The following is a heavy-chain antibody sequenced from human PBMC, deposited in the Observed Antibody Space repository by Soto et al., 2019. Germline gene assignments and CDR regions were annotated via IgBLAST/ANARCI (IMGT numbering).Heavy chain of an antibody. CDR3: ARVSGWQQCNDAFDM. D-gene: IGHD2-8*01. CDR2: INFSGGTT. J-gene: IGHJ3*02. Sequence: QVQLVQSGAEVKKPGASVKISCKASGYTLASFHAHWVRQAPGQGLEWMGMINFSGGTTTYAQKFQGRVTMTRDTTTSTVHMELGSLRSEDTAVYYCARVSGWQQCNDAFDMWGQGTTVTVSS. CDR1: GYTLASFH. V-gene: IGHV1-46*01.